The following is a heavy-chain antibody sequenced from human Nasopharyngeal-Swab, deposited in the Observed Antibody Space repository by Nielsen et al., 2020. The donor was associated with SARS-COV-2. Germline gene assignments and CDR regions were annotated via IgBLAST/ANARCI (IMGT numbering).Heavy chain of an antibody. CDR3: ARARGDCSNNGCFGLDP. V-gene: IGHV1-46*01. D-gene: IGHD2-2*01. CDR1: GDTFSRFY. Sequence: AAVKVSCKASGDTFSRFYRYWVRQDPGQGLEGRGRIYPRDGSTTYAQKFQGRVTMTRDTYTSTVYMELSSLRSEDTAVYFCARARGDCSNNGCFGLDPWGQGNLVTVSS. J-gene: IGHJ5*02. CDR2: IYPRDGST.